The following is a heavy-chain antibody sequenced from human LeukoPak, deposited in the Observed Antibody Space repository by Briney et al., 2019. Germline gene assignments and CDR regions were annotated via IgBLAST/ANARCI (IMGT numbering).Heavy chain of an antibody. CDR2: IKSNI. J-gene: IGHJ4*02. D-gene: IGHD6-13*01. CDR1: GFTFSDYY. CDR3: ARDDSSSWYQEY. V-gene: IGHV3-69-1*02. Sequence: GGSLRLSCAAPGFTFSDYYMSWIRQAPGKGLEWVAYIKSNIYYAESVKGRFTISRDNAKNLLYLQMNGLTAEDTAVYYCARDDSSSWYQEYWGQGTLVTVSS.